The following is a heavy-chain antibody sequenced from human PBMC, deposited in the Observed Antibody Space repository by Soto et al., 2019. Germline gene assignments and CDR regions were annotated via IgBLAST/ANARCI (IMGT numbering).Heavy chain of an antibody. D-gene: IGHD1-26*01. CDR1: GFTFSSYV. J-gene: IGHJ5*01. V-gene: IGHV3-23*01. Sequence: EVQLLESGGGLVQPGGSLRLSCAASGFTFSSYVMSWVRQAPGKGLEWVSAISGGHTTYYADSVKGRFTISRDNSKNTLYLQINSLTAEYTALYYCAKDYESESYSGKYAIDSWGPGTLVSVST. CDR3: AKDYESESYSGKYAIDS. CDR2: ISGGHTT.